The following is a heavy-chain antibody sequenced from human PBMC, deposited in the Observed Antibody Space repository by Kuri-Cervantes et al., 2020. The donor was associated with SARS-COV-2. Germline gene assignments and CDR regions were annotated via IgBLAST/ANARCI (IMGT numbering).Heavy chain of an antibody. D-gene: IGHD6-19*01. CDR3: ARQGSSGWYLGY. V-gene: IGHV4-59*08. J-gene: IGHJ4*02. CDR1: GGSISSYY. CDR2: IYYSGST. Sequence: SETLSLTCTVSGGSISSYYWSWIRQPPGKGLEWIGYIYYSGSTNYNPSLESRVTISVDTSKNQFSLKLSSVTAADTAVYYCARQGSSGWYLGYWGQGTLVTVSS.